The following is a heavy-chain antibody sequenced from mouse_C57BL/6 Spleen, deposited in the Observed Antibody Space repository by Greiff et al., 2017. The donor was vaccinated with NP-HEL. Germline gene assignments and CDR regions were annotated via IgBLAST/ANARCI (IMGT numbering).Heavy chain of an antibody. D-gene: IGHD1-1*01. CDR2: IRSKSNNYAT. Sequence: EVMLVESGGGLVQPKGSLKLSCAASGFSFNTYAMNWVRQAPGKGLEWVARIRSKSNNYATYYADSVKDRFTISRDDSESMLYLQMNNLKTEDTAMYYCVRQGYYGSREYYFDYWGQGTTLTVSS. CDR3: VRQGYYGSREYYFDY. CDR1: GFSFNTYA. V-gene: IGHV10-1*01. J-gene: IGHJ2*01.